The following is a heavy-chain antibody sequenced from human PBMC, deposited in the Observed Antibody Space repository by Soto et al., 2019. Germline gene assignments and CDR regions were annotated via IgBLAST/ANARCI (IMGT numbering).Heavy chain of an antibody. D-gene: IGHD2-2*01. V-gene: IGHV1-69*01. J-gene: IGHJ6*02. CDR3: ARSQGSSTSLEIYYYYYYGMDV. Sequence: QVQLVQSGAEVKKPGSSVKVSCKASGGTFSSYAISWVRQAPGQGLEWMGGIIPISETTIYAQKFQGRVTINADESKSTAYMELSSLRSEDTAVYYCARSQGSSTSLEIYYYYYYGMDVWGQGTTVTVSS. CDR2: IIPISETT. CDR1: GGTFSSYA.